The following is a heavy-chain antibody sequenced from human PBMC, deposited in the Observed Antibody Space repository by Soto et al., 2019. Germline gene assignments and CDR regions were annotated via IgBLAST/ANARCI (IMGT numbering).Heavy chain of an antibody. D-gene: IGHD3-10*01. Sequence: SETLSLTCSVSGDSISSTHWWTWVRQPPGKGLEWIGSIYYSGSTYYNPSLKSRVTISVDTSKNQFSLKLSSVTAADTAVYYCARRGSGSYSDYWGQGTLVTVSS. V-gene: IGHV4-39*01. J-gene: IGHJ4*02. CDR3: ARRGSGSYSDY. CDR2: IYYSGST. CDR1: GDSISSTHW.